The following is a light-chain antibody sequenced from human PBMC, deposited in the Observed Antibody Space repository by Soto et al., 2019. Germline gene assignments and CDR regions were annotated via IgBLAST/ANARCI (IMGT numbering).Light chain of an antibody. V-gene: IGKV3-20*01. CDR2: GAS. J-gene: IGKJ1*01. CDR3: QQYGSSPWT. CDR1: QSVSNSY. Sequence: EIVLTQSPGTLSLSPGERATLSCRASQSVSNSYLAWYQQKPGQASRLLIYGASSRATGIPDRFSGSGSGTEFTLTISRLEPEDFAVYYCQQYGSSPWTFGQGTKVEIK.